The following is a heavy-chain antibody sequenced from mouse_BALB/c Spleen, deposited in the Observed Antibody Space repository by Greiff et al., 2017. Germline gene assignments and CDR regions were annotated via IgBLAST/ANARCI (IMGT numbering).Heavy chain of an antibody. Sequence: QVQLQQSGAELVRPGTSVKVSCKASGYAFTNYLIEWVKQRPGQGLEWIGVINPGSGGTNYNEKFKGKATLTADKSSSTAYMQLSSLTSDDSAVYFCARDYDYDEGTWFAYWGQGTLVTVSA. CDR2: INPGSGGT. CDR3: ARDYDYDEGTWFAY. D-gene: IGHD2-4*01. J-gene: IGHJ3*01. V-gene: IGHV1-54*01. CDR1: GYAFTNYL.